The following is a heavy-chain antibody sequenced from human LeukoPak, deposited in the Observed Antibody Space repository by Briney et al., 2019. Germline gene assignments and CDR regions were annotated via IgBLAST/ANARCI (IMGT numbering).Heavy chain of an antibody. CDR1: GGSISSSTYY. CDR3: ARGGSRMTTFYIIDY. D-gene: IGHD4-11*01. J-gene: IGHJ4*02. CDR2: IYYSGST. Sequence: SETLSLTCTVSGGSISSSTYYWGWIRQPPGKGLDWIGSIYYSGSTYYNPSLKSRVTISVDTSKNQFSLKLSSVTAADTAVYYCARGGSRMTTFYIIDYWGQGTLVTVSS. V-gene: IGHV4-39*01.